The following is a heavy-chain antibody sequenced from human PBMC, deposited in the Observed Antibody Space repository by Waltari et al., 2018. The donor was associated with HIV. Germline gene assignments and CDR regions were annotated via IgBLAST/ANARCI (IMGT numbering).Heavy chain of an antibody. CDR3: ARHALRVGASYWYFDL. J-gene: IGHJ2*01. CDR1: GGTTSNRNYF. V-gene: IGHV4-39*01. Sequence: LPLQESVPGRVEPSETLSLTRTVPGGTTSNRNYFLGWIRQPPGKGLEWMGRIYYRGRSYYNPSLKSRVTIAVDTSKNQFSLKLSSVTATDTAVYYCARHALRVGASYWYFDLWGRGTLVTVSS. CDR2: IYYRGRS. D-gene: IGHD1-26*01.